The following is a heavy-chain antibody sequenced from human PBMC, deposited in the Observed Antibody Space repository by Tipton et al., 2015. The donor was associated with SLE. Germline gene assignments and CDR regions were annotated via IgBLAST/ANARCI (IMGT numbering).Heavy chain of an antibody. CDR3: AREGSAAGRYFDL. V-gene: IGHV3-43*01. J-gene: IGHJ2*01. Sequence: SLRLSCAASGFTFDDYTMHWVRQAPGKGLEWVSLISWDGGSTYYADSVKGRFTISRDNSKNSLYLQMNSLRTEDTALYYCAREGSAAGRYFDLWGRGTLVTVSS. CDR1: GFTFDDYT. D-gene: IGHD6-13*01. CDR2: ISWDGGST.